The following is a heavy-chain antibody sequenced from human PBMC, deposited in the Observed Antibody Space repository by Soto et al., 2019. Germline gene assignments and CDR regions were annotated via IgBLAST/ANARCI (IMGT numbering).Heavy chain of an antibody. Sequence: SGPTLVNPTETLTLICTFSGFSLTSPGMCVSWIRQSPGKALEWLARIERDDDDKYYSTSLKTRLTISKDTRKNQVVLTMANMEPADTATYYCARSIRGPRRFNGMDVWGQGTTVTVSS. CDR3: ARSIRGPRRFNGMDV. J-gene: IGHJ6*02. V-gene: IGHV2-70*11. CDR1: GFSLTSPGMC. D-gene: IGHD1-20*01. CDR2: IERDDDDK.